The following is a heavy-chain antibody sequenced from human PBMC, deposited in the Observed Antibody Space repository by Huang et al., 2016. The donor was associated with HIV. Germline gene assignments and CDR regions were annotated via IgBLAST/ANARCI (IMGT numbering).Heavy chain of an antibody. CDR1: GYNFMSFY. D-gene: IGHD5-12*01. J-gene: IGHJ3*02. CDR2: INHGGYYR. CDR3: ARRDGYKPADI. Sequence: QVQLVQSGAEVKKPGASVRFSCKASGYNFMSFYSHWVRQAPGQGLEWMGVINHGGYYRRNAQKIQDRITMTADTSTTTVYMELSSLKSEDTATYYCARRDGYKPADIWGQGTMVIVSS. V-gene: IGHV1-46*03.